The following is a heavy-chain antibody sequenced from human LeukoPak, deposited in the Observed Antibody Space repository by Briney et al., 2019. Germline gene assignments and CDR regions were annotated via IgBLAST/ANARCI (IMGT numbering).Heavy chain of an antibody. J-gene: IGHJ4*02. D-gene: IGHD3-10*01. V-gene: IGHV1-2*02. CDR1: GYTFTGYY. CDR2: INPNSGGT. Sequence: GASVKVSCKASGYTFTGYYTHWVRQAPGQGLEWMGWINPNSGGTNYAQKFQGRVTMTRDTSISTAYMELSRLRSDDTAVYYCASSTPLLWFGELLSSFDYWGQGTLVTVSS. CDR3: ASSTPLLWFGELLSSFDY.